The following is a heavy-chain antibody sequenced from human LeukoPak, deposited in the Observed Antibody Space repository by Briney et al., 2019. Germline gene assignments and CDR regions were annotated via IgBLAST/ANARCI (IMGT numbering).Heavy chain of an antibody. J-gene: IGHJ5*02. Sequence: SQTLSLTCTVSGGSISSGSYYWSWIRQPAGKGLEWIGRIYTSGSTNYNPSLKSRVTISVDTSKNQFSLKLSSVTAADTAVYYCARAVDYYGSGSYYKRWFDPWGQGTLVTVSS. D-gene: IGHD3-10*01. CDR1: GGSISSGSYY. CDR3: ARAVDYYGSGSYYKRWFDP. V-gene: IGHV4-61*02. CDR2: IYTSGST.